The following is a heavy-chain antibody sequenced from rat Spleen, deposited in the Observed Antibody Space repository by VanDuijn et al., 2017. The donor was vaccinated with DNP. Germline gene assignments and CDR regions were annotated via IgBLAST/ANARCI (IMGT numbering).Heavy chain of an antibody. J-gene: IGHJ2*01. V-gene: IGHV5-20*01. CDR2: ITSDGASA. CDR3: TTEDVYYGFDY. D-gene: IGHD1-6*01. Sequence: EVQLVESGGDLVQPGRSMKLSCAASGLTFSDYGMAWVRQAPKRGLEWVATITSDGASAYYRDSVKGRFTISRDHAKSTLYLQMDSLRSEDTATYYCTTEDVYYGFDYWGQGVMVTVSS. CDR1: GLTFSDYG.